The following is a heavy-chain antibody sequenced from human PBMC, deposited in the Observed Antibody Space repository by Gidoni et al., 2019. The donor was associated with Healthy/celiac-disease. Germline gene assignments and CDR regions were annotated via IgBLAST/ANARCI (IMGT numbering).Heavy chain of an antibody. CDR2: INPSGGST. CDR3: ARDPAKYCSSTSCYTDDY. CDR1: GYTFTSYY. Sequence: QVQLVQSGAEVKKPGASVKVSCKASGYTFTSYYMHWVRQAPGQGLEWMGIINPSGGSTSYAQKFQGRVTMTRDTSTSTVYMELSSLRSEDTAVYYCARDPAKYCSSTSCYTDDYWGQGTLVTVSS. V-gene: IGHV1-46*03. J-gene: IGHJ4*02. D-gene: IGHD2-2*02.